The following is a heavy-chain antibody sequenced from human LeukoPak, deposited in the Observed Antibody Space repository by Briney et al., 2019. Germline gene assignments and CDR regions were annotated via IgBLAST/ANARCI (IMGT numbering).Heavy chain of an antibody. CDR1: GFTFSSYL. D-gene: IGHD2-21*02. V-gene: IGHV3-74*01. Sequence: PGGSLRLSYAASGFTFSSYLMHWVRQAPGKGLVWVSRINTDGSSTSYADSVKGRFTISRDNAKNTLYLQMNSLRAEDTAVYYCARDGRRTALDYWGQGTLVTVSS. CDR2: INTDGSST. CDR3: ARDGRRTALDY. J-gene: IGHJ4*02.